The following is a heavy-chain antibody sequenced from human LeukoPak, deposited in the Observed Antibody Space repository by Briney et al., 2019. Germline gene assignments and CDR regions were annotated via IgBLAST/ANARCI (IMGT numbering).Heavy chain of an antibody. CDR1: GGSISSYY. D-gene: IGHD4-23*01. Sequence: SSETLSLTCTVSGGSISSYYCSWIRQPPGKGLEWLGYIYYSGSTNYNPSLKSRVTISVDTSKNQFSLKLSSVTAADTAVYYCARGAYGGNSYFDFWGQGTLVTVSS. CDR2: IYYSGST. V-gene: IGHV4-59*01. J-gene: IGHJ4*02. CDR3: ARGAYGGNSYFDF.